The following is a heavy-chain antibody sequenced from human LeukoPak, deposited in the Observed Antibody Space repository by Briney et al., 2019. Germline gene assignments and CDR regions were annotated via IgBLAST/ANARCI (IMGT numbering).Heavy chain of an antibody. CDR3: AKGKVTAFLDWFDP. CDR1: GFTFNSYG. J-gene: IGHJ5*02. V-gene: IGHV3-30*18. CDR2: ISYDGSNK. Sequence: PGRSLTLSCAASGFTFNSYGMHWVRQAPGKGLEWVAVISYDGSNKYYADSVKGRFTISRDNSKNTLYLQLNSLRAEDTAIYYCAKGKVTAFLDWFDPWGQGTLVTVSS. D-gene: IGHD2-21*02.